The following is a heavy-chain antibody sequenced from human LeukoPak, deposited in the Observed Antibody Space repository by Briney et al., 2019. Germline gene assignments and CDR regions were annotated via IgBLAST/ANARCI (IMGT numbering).Heavy chain of an antibody. D-gene: IGHD4-17*01. J-gene: IGHJ3*02. Sequence: PGRSLRLSCAASGFTFSSYAMHWVRQAPGKGLEWVAVISYDGSNKYYADSVKGRFTISRDNSKNTLYLQMNSLRAENTAVYYCARNLLTTDDAFDIWGQGTMVTVSS. CDR2: ISYDGSNK. CDR3: ARNLLTTDDAFDI. V-gene: IGHV3-30-3*01. CDR1: GFTFSSYA.